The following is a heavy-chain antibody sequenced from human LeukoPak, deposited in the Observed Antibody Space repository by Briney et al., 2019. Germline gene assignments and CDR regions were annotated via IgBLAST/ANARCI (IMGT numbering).Heavy chain of an antibody. CDR3: ARTDSGSYLNRRWFDP. J-gene: IGHJ5*02. CDR2: ISSSGSTI. CDR1: GFTFSSYE. Sequence: GGSLRLSCAASGFTFSSYEMTWVRQAPGKGLEWVSYISSSGSTIYYADSVKGRFTISRDNAKNSLYLQMNSLRAEDTAVYYCARTDSGSYLNRRWFDPWGQGTLVTVSS. V-gene: IGHV3-48*03. D-gene: IGHD1-26*01.